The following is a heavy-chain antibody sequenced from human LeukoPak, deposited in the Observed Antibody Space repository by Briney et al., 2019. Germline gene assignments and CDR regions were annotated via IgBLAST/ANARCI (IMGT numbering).Heavy chain of an antibody. CDR1: GGTFSSYA. V-gene: IGHV1-69*04. J-gene: IGHJ4*02. Sequence: GASVKVSCKASGGTFSSYAISWVRQAPGQGLEWMGRIIPIFGIANYAQKCQGRVTITADKSTSTAYMELSSLRSEDTAVYYCATYVDTAMVDDYWGQGTLVTVSS. D-gene: IGHD5-18*01. CDR3: ATYVDTAMVDDY. CDR2: IIPIFGIA.